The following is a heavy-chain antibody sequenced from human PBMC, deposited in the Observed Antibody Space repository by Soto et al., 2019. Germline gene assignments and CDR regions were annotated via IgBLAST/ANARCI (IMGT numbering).Heavy chain of an antibody. Sequence: QVQLVQSGAEVKKPGSSVKVSCKASGATLNTFINYGITWVRQAPGQGLEWMGGIIPVFGTANYAQKFRGRVTISAGESTRTAYMELSSLRSEDTAVYYCARGAGPKIVVVMYDAFEIWGQGTMVTVSS. CDR3: ARGAGPKIVVVMYDAFEI. J-gene: IGHJ3*02. V-gene: IGHV1-69*12. CDR2: IIPVFGTA. CDR1: GATLNTFINYG. D-gene: IGHD3-22*01.